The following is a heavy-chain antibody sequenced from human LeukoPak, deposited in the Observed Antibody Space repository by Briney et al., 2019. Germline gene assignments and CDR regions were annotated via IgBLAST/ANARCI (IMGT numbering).Heavy chain of an antibody. Sequence: GGSLRLSCAASGFTFSSSWMSWVRQAPGKGLEWVANIKQDGSEKYYVDSVKGRFTISRDNAKNSLYLQMNSLRAEDTAVYYCARAYDILTGYTPWVGGGQGTLVTVSS. J-gene: IGHJ4*02. CDR3: ARAYDILTGYTPWVG. D-gene: IGHD3-9*01. CDR2: IKQDGSEK. CDR1: GFTFSSSW. V-gene: IGHV3-7*04.